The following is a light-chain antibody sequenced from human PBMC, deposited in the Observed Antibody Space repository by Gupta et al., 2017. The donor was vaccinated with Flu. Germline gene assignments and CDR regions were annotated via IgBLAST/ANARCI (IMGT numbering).Light chain of an antibody. CDR1: RSNTESNY. CDR2: RNN. J-gene: IGLJ3*02. CDR3: ATWDERLHSLGSPTKWV. V-gene: IGLV1-47*01. Sequence: GSRSNTESNYVDWDKKLPGAAPKHRANRNNRRPSGVHDRCSGSQAGTSASLAISGLRSEDEAEYDCATWDERLHSLGSPTKWVFGGGTMLTVL.